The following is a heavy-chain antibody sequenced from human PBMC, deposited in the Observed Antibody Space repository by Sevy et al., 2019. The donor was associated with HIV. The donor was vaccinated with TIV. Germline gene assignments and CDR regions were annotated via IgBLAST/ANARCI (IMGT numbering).Heavy chain of an antibody. V-gene: IGHV3-33*01. D-gene: IGHD3-22*01. J-gene: IGHJ3*02. CDR1: GFTFSSYG. Sequence: GGSLRLSCAASGFTFSSYGMHWVRQAPGKGLEWVAVIWNDRSNKHYADSVKGRFTISRDNSKNPLYLQMNSLRAKDTAVYYCASLPNNYYDSSGSSGDDAFDIWGQGTMVTVSS. CDR2: IWNDRSNK. CDR3: ASLPNNYYDSSGSSGDDAFDI.